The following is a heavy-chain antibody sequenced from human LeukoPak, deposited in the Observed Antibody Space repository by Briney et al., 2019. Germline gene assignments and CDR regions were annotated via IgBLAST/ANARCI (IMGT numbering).Heavy chain of an antibody. V-gene: IGHV1-69*13. CDR3: ARVAPGNCGGDCYENTFDY. CDR2: IIPIFGTA. CDR1: VGTFSSYA. D-gene: IGHD2-21*01. J-gene: IGHJ4*02. Sequence: SVKVSCKASVGTFSSYAISWVRQAPGQRLEWMGGIIPIFGTANYAQKFQGRVTITADESTSTAYMELSSLRSEDTAVYYCARVAPGNCGGDCYENTFDYWGQGTLVTVSS.